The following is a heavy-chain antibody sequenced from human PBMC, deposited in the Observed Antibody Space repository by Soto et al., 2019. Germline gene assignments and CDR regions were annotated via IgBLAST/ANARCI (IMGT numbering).Heavy chain of an antibody. J-gene: IGHJ4*02. V-gene: IGHV3-11*01. D-gene: IGHD5-12*01. CDR1: GFTFSDYY. Sequence: LRLSCAASGFTFSDYYMSWIRQAPGKGLEWVSYISSSGSTIYYADPVKGRFTISRDNAKNSLYLQMNSLRAEDTAVYYCARAATIVAHNDYWGQGALVTVSS. CDR3: ARAATIVAHNDY. CDR2: ISSSGSTI.